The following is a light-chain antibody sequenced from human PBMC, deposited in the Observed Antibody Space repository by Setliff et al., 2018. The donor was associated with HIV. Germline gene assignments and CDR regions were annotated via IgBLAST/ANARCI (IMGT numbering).Light chain of an antibody. V-gene: IGLV2-14*03. CDR1: SSDIGRYNY. Sequence: QSVLAQPASVSGSPGQSITISCTGTSSDIGRYNYVSWYQQHPGKAPKLMIYDVNNRPSGVSNRFSGSKSGNTASLTISGLQAEDEADYYCCSYAGSSTYVFGTGTKVTVL. J-gene: IGLJ1*01. CDR3: CSYAGSSTYV. CDR2: DVN.